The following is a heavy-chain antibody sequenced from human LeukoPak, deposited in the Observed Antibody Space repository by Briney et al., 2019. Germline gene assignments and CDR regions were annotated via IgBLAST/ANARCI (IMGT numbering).Heavy chain of an antibody. CDR1: GFTFSSYW. V-gene: IGHV3-7*03. J-gene: IGHJ4*02. D-gene: IGHD6-19*01. CDR2: IKQDGSKK. CDR3: AKDNRRHYTSGPNPDSLH. Sequence: PGGSLRLSCAASGFTFSSYWMTWVRQAPGKGLEWVANIKQDGSKKNYVDSVKGRFTISRDNAKNSLYLQMNSLRVEDTAFYYCAKDNRRHYTSGPNPDSLHWGQGALVTVSS.